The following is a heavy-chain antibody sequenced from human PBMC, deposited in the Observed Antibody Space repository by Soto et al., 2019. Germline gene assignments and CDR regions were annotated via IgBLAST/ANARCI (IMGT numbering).Heavy chain of an antibody. V-gene: IGHV4-4*07. Sequence: PSETLSLSCTVSGGSISSYYWSWIRQPAGKGLEWIGRIYTSGSTNYNPSLKSRVTMSVDTSKNQFSLKLSSVTAADTAVYYCARGIYGSGSSLFDPWGQGTPVTVSS. CDR1: GGSISSYY. CDR2: IYTSGST. D-gene: IGHD3-10*01. CDR3: ARGIYGSGSSLFDP. J-gene: IGHJ5*02.